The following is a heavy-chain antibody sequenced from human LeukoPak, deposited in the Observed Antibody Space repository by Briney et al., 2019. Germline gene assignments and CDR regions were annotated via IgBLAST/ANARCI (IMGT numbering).Heavy chain of an antibody. CDR1: GYNFATYW. CDR2: IYPGDSYT. CDR3: ARRHSSSWSFDY. D-gene: IGHD6-13*01. V-gene: IGHV5-51*01. J-gene: IGHJ4*02. Sequence: GESLKISCKGSGYNFATYWIGWVRQMPGKGLEWMGIIYPGDSYTTYSPSFQGQVTISADKSIATAYLQWSLKASDTAMYYCARRHSSSWSFDYWGQGTLVTVSS.